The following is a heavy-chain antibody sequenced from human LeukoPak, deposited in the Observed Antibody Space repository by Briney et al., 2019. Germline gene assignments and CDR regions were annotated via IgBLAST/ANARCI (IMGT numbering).Heavy chain of an antibody. J-gene: IGHJ4*02. CDR1: GFTFSGSA. CDR2: IRSKANSYAT. V-gene: IGHV3-73*01. Sequence: GGSLKLSCAASGFTFSGSAMHWVRQASGKGLEWVGRIRSKANSYATAYAASVKGRFTISRDDSKNTAYLQMNSLKTEDTAVYYCRQYYQDSSGLNGYWGQGTLVTVSS. CDR3: RQYYQDSSGLNGY. D-gene: IGHD3-22*01.